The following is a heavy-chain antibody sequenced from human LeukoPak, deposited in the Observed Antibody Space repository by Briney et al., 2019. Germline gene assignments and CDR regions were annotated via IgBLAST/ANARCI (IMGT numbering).Heavy chain of an antibody. CDR3: ATGPYSSSWVPFDH. D-gene: IGHD6-13*01. J-gene: IGHJ4*02. CDR2: INPNSGGT. CDR1: GYTFTGYY. V-gene: IGHV1-2*02. Sequence: ASVKVSCKASGYTFTGYYMHWVGQAPGQGLEWMGWINPNSGGTHYAQKFQGRVTMTRDTSINTAYMELSRLRSDDTAVYYCATGPYSSSWVPFDHWGQGSLVTVSS.